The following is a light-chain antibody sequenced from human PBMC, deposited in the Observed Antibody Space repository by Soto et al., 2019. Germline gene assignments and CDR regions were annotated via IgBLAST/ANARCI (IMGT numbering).Light chain of an antibody. V-gene: IGKV1-5*01. CDR3: QQYTNYPWT. J-gene: IGKJ1*01. CDR2: DVS. CDR1: QSISSW. Sequence: DIQMTQSPPTLSASVGDRVTITCRASQSISSWLAWYQQRPGKAPYLLIYDVSSLESGVPSRFSGSGSGTEFTLTISSLQPDDFATYYCQQYTNYPWTFGQGTKVEIK.